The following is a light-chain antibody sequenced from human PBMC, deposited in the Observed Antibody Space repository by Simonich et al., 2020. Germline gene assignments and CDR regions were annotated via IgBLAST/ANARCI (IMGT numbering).Light chain of an antibody. CDR2: WAS. CDR3: QQYYSTPWT. V-gene: IGKV4-1*01. CDR1: QRVLYSSNNKNY. Sequence: DIVMTQSPDSLAVSLGERATINCKSSQRVLYSSNNKNYLALYQHKPGQPPKLLIYWASTRESGVPDRFSGSGSGTDFTLTISSLQAEDVAVYYCQQYYSTPWTFGQGTKVEIK. J-gene: IGKJ1*01.